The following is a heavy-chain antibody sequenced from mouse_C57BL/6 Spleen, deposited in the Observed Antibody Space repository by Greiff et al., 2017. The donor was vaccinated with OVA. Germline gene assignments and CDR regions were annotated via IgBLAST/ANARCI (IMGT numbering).Heavy chain of an antibody. V-gene: IGHV1-82*01. D-gene: IGHD1-1*01. CDR1: GYAFSSSW. CDR2: IYPGDGDT. Sequence: QVQLQQSGPELVKPGASVKISCKASGYAFSSSWMNWVKQRPGKGLEWIGRIYPGDGDTNYNGKFKGKATLTADKSSSTAYMQLSSLTSEDSAVYFCAKDKRGSSCDYWGQGTTLTVSS. J-gene: IGHJ2*01. CDR3: AKDKRGSSCDY.